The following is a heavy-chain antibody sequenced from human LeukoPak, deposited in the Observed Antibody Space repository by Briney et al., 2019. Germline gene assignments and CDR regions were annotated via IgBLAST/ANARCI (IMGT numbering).Heavy chain of an antibody. Sequence: EGSLRLSCAVSGITFNTFAMSWVRQAPGKGLEWVSGISGSGGSTYYADSVKGRFTISRDNSKNTLYLQMNSLRAEDTAVYYCAKVTIYDYVWGSNFDYWGQGTLVTVSS. V-gene: IGHV3-23*01. J-gene: IGHJ4*02. CDR3: AKVTIYDYVWGSNFDY. D-gene: IGHD3-16*01. CDR1: GITFNTFA. CDR2: ISGSGGST.